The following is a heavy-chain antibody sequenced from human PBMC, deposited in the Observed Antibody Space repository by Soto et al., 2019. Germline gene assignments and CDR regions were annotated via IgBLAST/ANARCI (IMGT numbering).Heavy chain of an antibody. V-gene: IGHV4-28*01. CDR2: IYYSGTT. J-gene: IGHJ4*02. D-gene: IGHD1-26*01. CDR1: GYSISSSNW. CDR3: ARREIQGPIDY. Sequence: QVQLQESGPGLVKPSDTLSLTCAVSGYSISSSNWWGWIRQPPGKGLEWIGYIYYSGTTYYNPSLKSRVTMSGDTSKNQFALKLTSVTAVDTAVYYCARREIQGPIDYWGQGTLVTVSS.